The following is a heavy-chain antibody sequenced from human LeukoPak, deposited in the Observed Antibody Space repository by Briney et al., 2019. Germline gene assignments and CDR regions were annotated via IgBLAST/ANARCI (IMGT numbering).Heavy chain of an antibody. Sequence: ASVKVSCTASGYTFTSYYMHWVRQAPGQGLEWMGIVNPSGGSTSYAQKFQGRVTMTRDTSTSTVYMELSSLRSEDTAVYHCARDSGSALGYWGQGTLVTVSS. CDR3: ARDSGSALGY. D-gene: IGHD1-26*01. CDR2: VNPSGGST. CDR1: GYTFTSYY. V-gene: IGHV1-46*01. J-gene: IGHJ4*02.